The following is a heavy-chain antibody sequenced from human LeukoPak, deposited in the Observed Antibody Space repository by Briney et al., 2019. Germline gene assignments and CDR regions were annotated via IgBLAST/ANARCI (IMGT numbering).Heavy chain of an antibody. CDR2: ISYDGSNK. V-gene: IGHV3-30-3*01. D-gene: IGHD5-18*01. CDR3: ARDSYGLDY. J-gene: IGHJ4*02. Sequence: GGSLRLSCAASGFXFSSYAMHWVRQAPGKGLEWVAVISYDGSNKYYADSVKGRFTISRDNSKNTLYLQINSLRAEDTAVYYCARDSYGLDYWGQGTLVTVSS. CDR1: GFXFSSYA.